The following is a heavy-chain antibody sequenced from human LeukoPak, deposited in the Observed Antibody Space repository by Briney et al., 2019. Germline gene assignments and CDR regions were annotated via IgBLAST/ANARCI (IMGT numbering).Heavy chain of an antibody. Sequence: SGPTLVKPTQTLTLTCTFSGFSLTTNKMCVSRIRQPPGKALEWLARIDWDDDKYYSTSLKTRLTISKDTSKNQVVLTMTNVDPVDTATYYCARIIAGPDFFDYWGQGILITVSS. CDR2: IDWDDDK. D-gene: IGHD2-21*01. CDR3: ARIIAGPDFFDY. CDR1: GFSLTTNKMC. V-gene: IGHV2-70*11. J-gene: IGHJ4*02.